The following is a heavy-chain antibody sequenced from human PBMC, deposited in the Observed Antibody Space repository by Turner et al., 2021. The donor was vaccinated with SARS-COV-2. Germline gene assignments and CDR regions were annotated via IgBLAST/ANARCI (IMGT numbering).Heavy chain of an antibody. CDR2: ISGSGENT. V-gene: IGHV3-23*01. Sequence: EVQLLESGGGLVQPGGSLRIPCTASGLTFNNFGMSWVRQAPGKGLEWVSTISGSGENTHYAESVKGRFTISRDNSKNTLYLQMNSLRAEDTAIYYCAKDAGVEESFFDYWGQGTLVTVSS. CDR1: GLTFNNFG. CDR3: AKDAGVEESFFDY. D-gene: IGHD3-10*01. J-gene: IGHJ4*02.